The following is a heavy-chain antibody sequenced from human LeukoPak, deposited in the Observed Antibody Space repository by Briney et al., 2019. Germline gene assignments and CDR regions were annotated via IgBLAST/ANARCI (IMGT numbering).Heavy chain of an antibody. V-gene: IGHV1-18*01. CDR3: ARGVVTSWSSYNRFDP. J-gene: IGHJ5*02. CDR2: ISAYNGNT. CDR1: GYTFTSYG. Sequence: ASVKVSCKASGYTFTSYGISWVRQAPGQGLEWMGWISAYNGNTYYAQKLQGRVTMTTDTSTSTAYMELRSLRSDDTAVYYCARGVVTSWSSYNRFDPWGQGTLVTVSS. D-gene: IGHD2-2*01.